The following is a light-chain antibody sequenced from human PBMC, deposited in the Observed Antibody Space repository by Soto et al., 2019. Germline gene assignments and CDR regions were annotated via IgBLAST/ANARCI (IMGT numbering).Light chain of an antibody. CDR2: AAS. CDR3: QQSYITPLT. Sequence: DIQMTQSPCSLSASVGDRVTITCRASQSISSYLNWYQQKPGKAPKLLIYAASSLQSGVPSRFRGSGSGTDFTLTISSLQPEDFATYYCQQSYITPLTFGGGTKLDIK. V-gene: IGKV1-39*01. J-gene: IGKJ4*01. CDR1: QSISSY.